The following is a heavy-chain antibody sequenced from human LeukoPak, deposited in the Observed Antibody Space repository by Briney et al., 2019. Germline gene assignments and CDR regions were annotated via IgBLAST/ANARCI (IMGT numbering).Heavy chain of an antibody. CDR3: ARGSDGYRFDP. V-gene: IGHV4-59*01. CDR2: IYNIGTT. Sequence: SETLSLTCTVSGDSMSNYHWTWIRQSPGKGLEYIGYIYNIGTTNYNPSLKSRVTISVDMSKKQFPLKLNSVTAADTAMYYCARGSDGYRFDPWGQGTLVTVSS. D-gene: IGHD5-18*01. CDR1: GDSMSNYH. J-gene: IGHJ5*02.